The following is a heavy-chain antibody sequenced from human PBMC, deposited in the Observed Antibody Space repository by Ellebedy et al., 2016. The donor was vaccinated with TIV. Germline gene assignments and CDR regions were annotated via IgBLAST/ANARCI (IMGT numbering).Heavy chain of an antibody. CDR1: GGSISSNHCY. V-gene: IGHV4-39*01. CDR2: IYYSGYT. CDR3: ASSPSGYEIPY. D-gene: IGHD5-12*01. Sequence: SETLSLTXTVSGGSISSNHCYWGWIRQPPGKGLEWIGNIYYSGYTYYNPSLKSRVTISVDTSKNHFSLKLTSVTAADTAVYYCASSPSGYEIPYWGQGTLVTVSS. J-gene: IGHJ4*02.